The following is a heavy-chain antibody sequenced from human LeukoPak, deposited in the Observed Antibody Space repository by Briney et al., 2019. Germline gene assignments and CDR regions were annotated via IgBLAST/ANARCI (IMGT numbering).Heavy chain of an antibody. V-gene: IGHV4-39*01. CDR3: ARRLRRLSFDP. CDR2: IYYSGST. Sequence: PSETLSLTCTVSGGSISSSSYYWGWIRQPPGKGLEWIGSIYYSGSTYYNPSLKSRVTISVDTSKNQFSLKLSSVTAADTAVYYCARRLRRLSFDPWGQGTLVTVSS. J-gene: IGHJ5*02. D-gene: IGHD2/OR15-2a*01. CDR1: GGSISSSSYY.